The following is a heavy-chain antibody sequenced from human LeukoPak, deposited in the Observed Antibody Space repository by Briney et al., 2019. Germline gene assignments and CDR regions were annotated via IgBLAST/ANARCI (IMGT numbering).Heavy chain of an antibody. CDR3: AASCYPEYGGSSEAFDI. J-gene: IGHJ3*02. V-gene: IGHV4-34*01. D-gene: IGHD4-23*01. CDR1: GGSFSGYY. CDR2: INHSGST. Sequence: SETLSLTCAVYGGSFSGYYWSWIRQPPGKGLEWIGEINHSGSTNYNPSLKSRVTISVDTSKNQFSLKLSSVTAADTAVYYCAASCYPEYGGSSEAFDIWGQGTMVTVSS.